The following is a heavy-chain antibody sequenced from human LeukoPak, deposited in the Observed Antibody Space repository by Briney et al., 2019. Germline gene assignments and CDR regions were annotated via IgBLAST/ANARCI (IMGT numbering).Heavy chain of an antibody. J-gene: IGHJ4*02. Sequence: GSLRLSCAASGFTFSSYAMSWVRQAPGKGLEWMGHIHSSGGSSYYPSLKSRLTLSIDTSRNQLSLKLPSVTAADTAVYFCARLGSYHDFWGQGALVTVSS. CDR1: GFTFSSYA. CDR2: IHSSGGS. D-gene: IGHD1-26*01. V-gene: IGHV4-4*09. CDR3: ARLGSYHDF.